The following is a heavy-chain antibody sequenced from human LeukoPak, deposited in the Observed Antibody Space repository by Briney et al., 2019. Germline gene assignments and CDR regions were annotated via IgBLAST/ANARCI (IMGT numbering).Heavy chain of an antibody. Sequence: PSETLSLTCTVSGGSISSYYWSWIRRPAGKGLEWIGRIYTSGSTNYNPSLKSRVTMSVDTSKNQFSLKLSSVTAADTAVYYCARGCSSTSCYTGYFDLWGRGTLVTVSS. V-gene: IGHV4-4*07. CDR2: IYTSGST. CDR1: GGSISSYY. CDR3: ARGCSSTSCYTGYFDL. J-gene: IGHJ2*01. D-gene: IGHD2-2*02.